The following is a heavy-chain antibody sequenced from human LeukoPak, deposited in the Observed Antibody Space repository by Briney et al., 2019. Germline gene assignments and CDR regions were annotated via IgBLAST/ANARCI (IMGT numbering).Heavy chain of an antibody. D-gene: IGHD6-19*01. V-gene: IGHV1-2*02. CDR2: INPNSGGT. J-gene: IGHJ6*02. Sequence: ASVKVSCKASGYTFTGYYMHWVRQAPGQGLEWMGWINPNSGGTNYAQKFQGRVTMTRDTSISTAYMELSRLRSDDTAVYYCARGRVAVAGWWDYGMDVWGQGTTVTVSS. CDR3: ARGRVAVAGWWDYGMDV. CDR1: GYTFTGYY.